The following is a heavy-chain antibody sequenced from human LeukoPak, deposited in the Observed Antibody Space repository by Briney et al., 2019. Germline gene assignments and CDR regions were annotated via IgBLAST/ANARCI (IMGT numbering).Heavy chain of an antibody. J-gene: IGHJ6*02. CDR1: GYSFTSYW. CDR3: ARTPGRYCSGGSCMYYGMDV. CDR2: IYPGDSDT. D-gene: IGHD2-15*01. V-gene: IGHV5-51*01. Sequence: GGSLKISCKGSGYSFTSYWIGWVRQMPGKGLEWMGIIYPGDSDTRYSPSFQGQVTISADKSISTAYLQWSSLKASDTAMYYCARTPGRYCSGGSCMYYGMDVWGQGTTVTVSS.